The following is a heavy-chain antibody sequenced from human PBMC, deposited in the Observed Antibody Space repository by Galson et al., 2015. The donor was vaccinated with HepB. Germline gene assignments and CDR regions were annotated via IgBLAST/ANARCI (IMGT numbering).Heavy chain of an antibody. CDR3: ACQDEVAATPFDY. D-gene: IGHD2-15*01. Sequence: QSGAEVKKPGESLKISCKASGYTFTGYYMRWVRQAPGQGLEWMGRINPNSGGTNYAQKFQGRVTMTRDTSISTAYMELSRLRSDDTAVYYCACQDEVAATPFDYWGQGTLVTVSS. V-gene: IGHV1-2*06. CDR2: INPNSGGT. J-gene: IGHJ4*02. CDR1: GYTFTGYY.